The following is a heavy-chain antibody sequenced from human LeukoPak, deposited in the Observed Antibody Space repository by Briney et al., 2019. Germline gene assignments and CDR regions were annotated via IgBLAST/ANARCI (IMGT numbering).Heavy chain of an antibody. V-gene: IGHV1-2*02. Sequence: ASVKVSCKASGYTFTGYYMHWVRQAPGQGLEWMGWINPNSGGTNYAQKFQGRVTMTRDTSISTAYMELSRLRSDDTAVYYCARDLYPVDAFDIWGQGTMVTVSS. CDR3: ARDLYPVDAFDI. J-gene: IGHJ3*02. CDR2: INPNSGGT. D-gene: IGHD3-16*02. CDR1: GYTFTGYY.